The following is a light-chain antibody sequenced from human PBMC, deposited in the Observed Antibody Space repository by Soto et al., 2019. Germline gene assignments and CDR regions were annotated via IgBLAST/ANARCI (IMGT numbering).Light chain of an antibody. CDR2: EVT. V-gene: IGLV2-14*01. Sequence: QSALTQPASVSGSPGQSIAISCTGSSSDVGFYNYISWYQQHPGKVPKLIIYEVTNRPSGVSNRFSGSKSGNTASLTISGLQAEDEGDYYCCSYTTRSTRVFGTGTRSPS. CDR1: SSDVGFYNY. CDR3: CSYTTRSTRV. J-gene: IGLJ1*01.